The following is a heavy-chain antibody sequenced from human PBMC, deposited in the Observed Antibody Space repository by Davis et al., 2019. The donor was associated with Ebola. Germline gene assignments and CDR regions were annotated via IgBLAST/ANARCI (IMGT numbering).Heavy chain of an antibody. CDR2: IDPSDSYT. Sequence: GESLKISCKGSGYSFTNYWISWVRQMPGKGLEWMGRIDPSDSYTNYSPSFQGHVTISADKSISTAYLQWSSLKASDTAMYYCARLHYYYYYMDVWGKGTTVTVSS. CDR1: GYSFTNYW. CDR3: ARLHYYYYYMDV. J-gene: IGHJ6*03. V-gene: IGHV5-10-1*01.